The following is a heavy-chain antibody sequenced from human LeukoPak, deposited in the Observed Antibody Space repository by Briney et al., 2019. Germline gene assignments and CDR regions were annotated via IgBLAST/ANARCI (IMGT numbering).Heavy chain of an antibody. V-gene: IGHV3-33*01. CDR2: VWYDGSKK. CDR1: GFTFSFYG. D-gene: IGHD3-10*01. CDR3: AGEEDLRELRGGREFFQY. J-gene: IGHJ1*01. Sequence: GRPLRLSCAASGFTFSFYGMHWVRQAPGKELEWVAVVWYDGSKKYYADSVKGRFTISRDNSKNTVYLQMNSLRVEDTAVYYCAGEEDLRELRGGREFFQYWGQGTLVTVSS.